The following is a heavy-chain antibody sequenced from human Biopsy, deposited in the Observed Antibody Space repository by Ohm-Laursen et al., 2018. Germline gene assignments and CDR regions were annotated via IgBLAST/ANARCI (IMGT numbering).Heavy chain of an antibody. CDR1: GDTFSGYY. CDR3: ALGGGSYVNFDY. D-gene: IGHD1-26*01. J-gene: IGHJ4*02. Sequence: GTLSLTCAVYGDTFSGYYWSWIRQPPGKGLEWIGEINHSGSTNYNPSLKSRVTVSVDTSKNQFSLRLSSVTAADTAVYYCALGGGSYVNFDYWGQGTLVIVSS. V-gene: IGHV4-34*08. CDR2: INHSGST.